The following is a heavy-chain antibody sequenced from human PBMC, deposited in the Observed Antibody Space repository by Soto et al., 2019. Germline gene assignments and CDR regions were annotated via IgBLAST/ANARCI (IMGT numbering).Heavy chain of an antibody. CDR2: IIPILGIA. J-gene: IGHJ6*03. CDR1: GGTFSSYT. V-gene: IGHV1-69*04. Sequence: ASVKVSCKASGGTFSSYTISWVRQAPGQGLEWMGRIIPILGIANYAQKFQGRVTITADKSTSTAYMELSSLRSEDTAVYYCARELKGSGSSFGMYYYYYYMDVWGKGTTVTVSS. CDR3: ARELKGSGSSFGMYYYYYYMDV. D-gene: IGHD3-10*01.